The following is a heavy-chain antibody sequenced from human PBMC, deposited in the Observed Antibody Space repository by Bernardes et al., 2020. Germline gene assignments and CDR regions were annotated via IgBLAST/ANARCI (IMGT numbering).Heavy chain of an antibody. J-gene: IGHJ6*02. Sequence: GGSLRLSCVGSGFTFSSQGVNWARQAPGKGLEWMGGFDPEDGETIYAQKFQGRVTMTEDTSTDTAYMELSSLRSEDTAVYYCATAVAVAGFYYYYGMDVWGQGTTVTVSS. CDR1: GFTFSSQG. V-gene: IGHV1-24*01. D-gene: IGHD6-19*01. CDR3: ATAVAVAGFYYYYGMDV. CDR2: FDPEDGET.